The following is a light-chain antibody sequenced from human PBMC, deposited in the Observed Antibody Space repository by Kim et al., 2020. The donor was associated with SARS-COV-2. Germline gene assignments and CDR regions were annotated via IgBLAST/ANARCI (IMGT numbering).Light chain of an antibody. CDR1: QGISSY. CDR3: QHLSNYPPLT. J-gene: IGKJ4*01. Sequence: IQLTQSPSSLSASVGDRVTITCRASQGISSYLAWYQQKPGKAPKLLIYAAFTLQSGVPSRFSGSGSGTDFTLTIRSLQPEDFGTYYCQHLSNYPPLTFGGGTKVDIK. V-gene: IGKV1-9*01. CDR2: AAF.